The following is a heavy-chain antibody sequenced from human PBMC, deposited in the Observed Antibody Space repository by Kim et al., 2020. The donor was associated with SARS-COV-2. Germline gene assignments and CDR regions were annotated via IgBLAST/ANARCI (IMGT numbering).Heavy chain of an antibody. V-gene: IGHV4-39*01. CDR3: ARHLEYYYYYMDV. J-gene: IGHJ6*03. Sequence: YTPSPKGLATISVATSKNQFSLRLSSVTAADTAVYFCARHLEYYYYYMDVWGKGTTVTVSS.